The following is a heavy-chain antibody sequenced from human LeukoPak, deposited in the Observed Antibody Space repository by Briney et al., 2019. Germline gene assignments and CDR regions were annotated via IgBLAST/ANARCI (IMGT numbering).Heavy chain of an antibody. CDR3: AIVSGGYGSSWYNY. CDR1: GGSFSGYY. Sequence: PSETLSLTCAVYGGSFSGYYWSWIRQPPGKGLEWIGEINHSGSTNYNPSLKSRVTISVDTSKNQFSLKLSSVTAADTAVYYCAIVSGGYGSSWYNYWGQGTLVTVSS. V-gene: IGHV4-34*01. CDR2: INHSGST. J-gene: IGHJ4*02. D-gene: IGHD6-13*01.